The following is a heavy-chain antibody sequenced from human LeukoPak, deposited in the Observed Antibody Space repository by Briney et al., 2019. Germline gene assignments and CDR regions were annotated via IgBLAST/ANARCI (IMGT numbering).Heavy chain of an antibody. CDR3: AWDRPPGIVGATGY. D-gene: IGHD1-26*01. CDR1: GFTFSSYS. J-gene: IGHJ4*02. Sequence: GGSLRLSCAASGFTFSSYSMNWVRQAPGKGLEWVSAISGSGGSTYYADSVKGRLTISRDNSKNTLYLQMNSLRAEDTAVYYCAWDRPPGIVGATGYWGQGTLVTVSS. V-gene: IGHV3-23*01. CDR2: ISGSGGST.